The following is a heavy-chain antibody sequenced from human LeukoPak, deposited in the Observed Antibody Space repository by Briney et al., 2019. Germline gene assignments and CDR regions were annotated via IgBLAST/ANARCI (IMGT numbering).Heavy chain of an antibody. CDR2: ISGSGGST. V-gene: IGHV3-23*01. Sequence: GGSLRLSCAASGFTFSSYAMSWVRQAPGKGLEWVSAISGSGGSTYYADSVKGRFTISRDNAKNSLYLQMNSLRAEDTAVYYCARDQYYYYYGMDVWGQGTTVTVSS. CDR1: GFTFSSYA. J-gene: IGHJ6*02. CDR3: ARDQYYYYYGMDV.